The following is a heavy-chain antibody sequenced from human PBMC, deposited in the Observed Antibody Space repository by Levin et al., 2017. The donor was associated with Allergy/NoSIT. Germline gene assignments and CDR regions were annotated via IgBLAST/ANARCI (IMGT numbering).Heavy chain of an antibody. CDR2: IKQGGREK. CDR1: GFTFTSFY. J-gene: IGHJ6*02. Sequence: GGSLRLSCEASGFTFTSFYMSWVRQAPGKGLEWVANIKQGGREKYYVDSVKGRFTISRDNAKNSLYLQMNSLRAEDTAVYYCAREEGWGYYYGMDVWGQGTTVTVSS. D-gene: IGHD3-22*01. V-gene: IGHV3-7*01. CDR3: AREEGWGYYYGMDV.